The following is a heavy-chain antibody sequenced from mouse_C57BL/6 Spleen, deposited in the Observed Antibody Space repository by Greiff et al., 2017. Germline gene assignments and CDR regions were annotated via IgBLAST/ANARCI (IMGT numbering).Heavy chain of an antibody. CDR2: IYPRSGNT. D-gene: IGHD3-3*01. V-gene: IGHV1-81*01. CDR3: ARGGREYYFDY. CDR1: GYTFTSYG. J-gene: IGHJ2*01. Sequence: VKLVESGAELARPGASVKLSCKASGYTFTSYGISWVKQRTGQGLEWIGEIYPRSGNTYYNEKFKGKATLTADKSSSTAYMELRSLTSEDSAVYFCARGGREYYFDYWGQGTTLTVSS.